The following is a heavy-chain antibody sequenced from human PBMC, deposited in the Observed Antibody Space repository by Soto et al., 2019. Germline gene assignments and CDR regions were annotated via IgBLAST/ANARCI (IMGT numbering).Heavy chain of an antibody. Sequence: LSETLSLTCTVSGGSVTSGNYYWSWIRQPPGKGLEWIGHIYYSGSTNYNPSLKSRVTISVDAPKNQFSLKLSSVTAADTAIYYCARGPVVTPFVDYWGQGTLVTVSS. CDR3: ARGPVVTPFVDY. CDR2: IYYSGST. V-gene: IGHV4-61*01. CDR1: GGSVTSGNYY. J-gene: IGHJ4*02. D-gene: IGHD2-21*02.